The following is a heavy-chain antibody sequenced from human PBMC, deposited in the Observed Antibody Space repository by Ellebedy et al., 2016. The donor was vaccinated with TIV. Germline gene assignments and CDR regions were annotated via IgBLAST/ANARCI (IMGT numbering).Heavy chain of an antibody. V-gene: IGHV4-34*01. CDR1: GGSFSGYY. D-gene: IGHD3-22*01. Sequence: SETLSLTCAVYGGSFSGYYWSWIRQPPGKGLEWIGEINHSGSTNYNPSLKSRVTISVDTSKNQFSLKLSSVTAADTAVYYCARHVAWYYYDSSGYGAFDIWGQGTMVTVSS. J-gene: IGHJ3*02. CDR3: ARHVAWYYYDSSGYGAFDI. CDR2: INHSGST.